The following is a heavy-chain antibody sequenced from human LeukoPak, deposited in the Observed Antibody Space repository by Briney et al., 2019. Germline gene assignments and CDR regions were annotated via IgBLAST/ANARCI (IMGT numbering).Heavy chain of an antibody. Sequence: GGSLRLSCAASGFTLSSYAMSWVRQAPGKGLEWVSAISGSGGSTYYADSVKGRFTISRDNSKNTLYLQMNSLRAEDTAVYYCAKLYVWGSYRYTFDYWGQGTLVTVSS. V-gene: IGHV3-23*01. D-gene: IGHD3-16*02. CDR3: AKLYVWGSYRYTFDY. CDR1: GFTLSSYA. J-gene: IGHJ4*02. CDR2: ISGSGGST.